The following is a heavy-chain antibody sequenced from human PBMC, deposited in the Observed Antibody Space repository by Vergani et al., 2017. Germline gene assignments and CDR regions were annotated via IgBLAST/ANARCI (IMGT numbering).Heavy chain of an antibody. V-gene: IGHV4-39*01. D-gene: IGHD6-19*01. CDR2: IYYSGST. CDR1: GASIRSSNYY. Sequence: QLQLQESSPGLVKPSATLSLTCSVSGASIRSSNYYWGWIRQPPGKGLEWIASIYYSGSTYYNTSLKSRVTISVDTSKNQFSLKLSSVTAADTAVYFCARHSTVEWLVKLGWIDPWGQGILVTVSS. CDR3: ARHSTVEWLVKLGWIDP. J-gene: IGHJ5*02.